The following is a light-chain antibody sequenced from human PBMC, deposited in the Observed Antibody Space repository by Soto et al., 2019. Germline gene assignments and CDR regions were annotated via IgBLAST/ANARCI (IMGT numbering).Light chain of an antibody. CDR3: QQYNNWPLG. CDR1: QSVSSN. V-gene: IGKV3-15*01. J-gene: IGKJ1*01. Sequence: EIVMTQSPATLSVSPGEGATLSCRASQSVSSNLAWYQQKPGQPPRLLISGASTRATDIPARFSGSGSGTEFTLTISSLQSEDFAVYYCQQYNNWPLGFGQGIKVEIK. CDR2: GAS.